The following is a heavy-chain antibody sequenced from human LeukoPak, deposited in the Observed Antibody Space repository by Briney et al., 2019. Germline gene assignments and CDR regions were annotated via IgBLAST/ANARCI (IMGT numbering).Heavy chain of an antibody. D-gene: IGHD3-3*01. J-gene: IGHJ4*02. Sequence: GGSLRLSCAASGFTFSSYAMSWVRQAPGKGLEWVSAISGSGGSTYYADSVKGRFTISRDNSKNTLYLQMNSLRAEDTAVYYCAKTRVSRTYDFWSGTDYWGQGTLVTVSS. CDR2: ISGSGGST. V-gene: IGHV3-23*01. CDR1: GFTFSSYA. CDR3: AKTRVSRTYDFWSGTDY.